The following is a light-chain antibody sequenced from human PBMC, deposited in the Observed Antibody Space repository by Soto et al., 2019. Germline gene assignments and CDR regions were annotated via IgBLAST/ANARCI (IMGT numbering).Light chain of an antibody. CDR1: SSNIGAGYD. Sequence: QSALTQPPSVSGAPGQRVTISCTGSSSNIGAGYDVHWYQQLPGTAPNLLIYGNSNRPSGVPDRFSGSKSGTSASLAITGLQAEDEADYYCQSYDSSLRYVFGTGTKVTVL. CDR2: GNS. CDR3: QSYDSSLRYV. V-gene: IGLV1-40*01. J-gene: IGLJ1*01.